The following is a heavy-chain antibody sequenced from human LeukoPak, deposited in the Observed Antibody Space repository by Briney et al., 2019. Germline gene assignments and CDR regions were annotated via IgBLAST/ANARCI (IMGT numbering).Heavy chain of an antibody. J-gene: IGHJ4*02. V-gene: IGHV4-59*12. D-gene: IGHD1-26*01. CDR2: IYYSGST. CDR3: ARARVGTNAFFDY. Sequence: SETLSLTCTVSGGSISSYYWSWIRQPPGKGLEWIGYIYYSGSTNYNPSLKSRVTISVDTSKNQFSLKLSSVTAADTAVYYCARARVGTNAFFDYWGQGTLVTVSS. CDR1: GGSISSYY.